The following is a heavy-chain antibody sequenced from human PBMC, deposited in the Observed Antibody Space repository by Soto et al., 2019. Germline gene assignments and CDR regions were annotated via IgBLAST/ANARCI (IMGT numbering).Heavy chain of an antibody. CDR3: ARERGIAVAGTFDY. V-gene: IGHV3-7*01. Sequence: SLRLSCAASGFTFSSYWMSWVRQAPGKGLEWVANIKQDGSEKYYVDSVKGRFTISRDNAKNSLYLQMNSLRAEDTAVYYCARERGIAVAGTFDYWGQGTLVTVSS. CDR2: IKQDGSEK. J-gene: IGHJ4*02. D-gene: IGHD6-19*01. CDR1: GFTFSSYW.